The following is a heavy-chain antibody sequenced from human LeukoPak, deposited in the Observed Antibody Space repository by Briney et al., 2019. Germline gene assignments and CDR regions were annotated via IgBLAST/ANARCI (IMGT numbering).Heavy chain of an antibody. CDR3: ARSLGGWYYGAGYSPGE. CDR1: GFTFSSYA. J-gene: IGHJ4*02. Sequence: AGGSLRLSCAASGFTFSSYAMHWVRQAPGKGLEYVSAISSNGGSTYYANSVKGRFTISRDNSKNTLYLQMGSLRAEDMAVYYCARSLGGWYYGAGYSPGEWGQGTLVTVSS. V-gene: IGHV3-64*01. CDR2: ISSNGGST. D-gene: IGHD3-10*01.